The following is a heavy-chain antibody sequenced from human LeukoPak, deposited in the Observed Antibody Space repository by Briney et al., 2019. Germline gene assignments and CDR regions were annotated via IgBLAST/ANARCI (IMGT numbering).Heavy chain of an antibody. CDR2: ISDDGRDT. D-gene: IGHD2-21*01. V-gene: IGHV3-30*04. Sequence: GGSLRLSCEASGFTFSSFPMHWVRQTPDKRLEWVAVISDDGRDTYYADSVKGRFTISRDNSKNTLYLQMNSLSPEDTAVVYCARVGRVSIYPSYMDVWGKGTAVTVSS. J-gene: IGHJ6*03. CDR3: ARVGRVSIYPSYMDV. CDR1: GFTFSSFP.